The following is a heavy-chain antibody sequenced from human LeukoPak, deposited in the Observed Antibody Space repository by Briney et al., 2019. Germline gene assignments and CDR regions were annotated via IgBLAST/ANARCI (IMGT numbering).Heavy chain of an antibody. J-gene: IGHJ4*02. CDR1: GYTFTGYY. D-gene: IGHD1-26*01. Sequence: ASVKVSCKASGYTFTGYYMHWVRQAPGQGLEWMGRINPNSGGTNYAQKFQGRVTMTRDTSTSTVYMELSSLRSEGTAVYFCARARDGSYLDYWGQGTLVTVSS. V-gene: IGHV1-2*06. CDR2: INPNSGGT. CDR3: ARARDGSYLDY.